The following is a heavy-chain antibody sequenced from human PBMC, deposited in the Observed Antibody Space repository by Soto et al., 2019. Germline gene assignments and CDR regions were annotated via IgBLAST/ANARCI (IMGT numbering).Heavy chain of an antibody. CDR2: IYYTGRT. CDR3: ARDSTAVLFDY. D-gene: IGHD3-3*02. Sequence: QVQLQESGPGRVKPSETLSLTCTVSGASVRSGSFYWSWIRPPPGKGLEWIGYIYYTGRTSYNPSLKSRCTISIDPSKTHFALNLTSVTAADTAIYYWARDSTAVLFDYWGQGALVTVSS. V-gene: IGHV4-61*03. CDR1: GASVRSGSFY. J-gene: IGHJ4*02.